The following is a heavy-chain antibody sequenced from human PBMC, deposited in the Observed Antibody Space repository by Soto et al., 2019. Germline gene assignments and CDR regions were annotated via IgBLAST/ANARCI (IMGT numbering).Heavy chain of an antibody. J-gene: IGHJ6*03. Sequence: SETLSLTCTVSGGSISSYYWSWIRQPPGKGLEWIGYIYYSGSTNYNPSLKSRVTISVDTSKNQFSLKLSSVTAADTAVYYCARRNPFLMTSGFYYYYYMDVWGKGTTVTVSS. CDR2: IYYSGST. CDR1: GGSISSYY. V-gene: IGHV4-59*08. D-gene: IGHD1-26*01. CDR3: ARRNPFLMTSGFYYYYYMDV.